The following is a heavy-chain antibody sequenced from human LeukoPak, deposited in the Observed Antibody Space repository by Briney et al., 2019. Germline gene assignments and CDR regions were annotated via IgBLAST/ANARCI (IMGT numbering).Heavy chain of an antibody. D-gene: IGHD3-10*01. J-gene: IGHJ4*02. CDR1: GYTFTSYD. CDR3: AAHTYYYSSGSFAY. V-gene: IGHV1-8*01. CDR2: MNPSSGNT. Sequence: ASVKVSCRASGYTFTSYDINWVRQATGQAPEWMGWMNPSSGNTGYAQRFQGRVTMTRDTSTNTAYLELSSLRSDDTAVYYCAAHTYYYSSGSFAYWGQGTLVTVSS.